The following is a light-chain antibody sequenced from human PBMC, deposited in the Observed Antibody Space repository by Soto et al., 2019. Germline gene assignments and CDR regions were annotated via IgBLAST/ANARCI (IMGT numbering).Light chain of an antibody. Sequence: YELAQPPSVSVAPGQTARITCGGDKLGSKIVHWYKQRPGQAPVAVVFDATDRPSGIPDRFSASRSGDTATLTISRVDAGDEADYFCQVWASTAEFFVFGSGTKVTVL. J-gene: IGLJ1*01. CDR1: KLGSKI. CDR3: QVWASTAEFFV. V-gene: IGLV3-21*02. CDR2: DAT.